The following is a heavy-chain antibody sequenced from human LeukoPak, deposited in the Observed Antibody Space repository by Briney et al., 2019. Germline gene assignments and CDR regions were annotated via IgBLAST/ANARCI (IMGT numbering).Heavy chain of an antibody. CDR1: GFTFTAYY. J-gene: IGHJ3*02. D-gene: IGHD1-26*01. CDR2: ISDGGPTI. Sequence: GGSLRLSCAASGFTFTAYYMSWIRQAPGKGLQWLSYISDGGPTIFYADSVKGRFTISRDNAKNSLYLQLSSLKGEDTAVYYCARVGKVGATGALDIWGQGTLVTVSS. CDR3: ARVGKVGATGALDI. V-gene: IGHV3-11*04.